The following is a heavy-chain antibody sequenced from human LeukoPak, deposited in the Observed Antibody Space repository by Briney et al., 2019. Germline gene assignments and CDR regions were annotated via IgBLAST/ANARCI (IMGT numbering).Heavy chain of an antibody. J-gene: IGHJ6*02. CDR2: MNPNSGNT. V-gene: IGHV1-8*01. CDR3: ARFGNWNYVRLNYYYYGMDV. D-gene: IGHD1-7*01. Sequence: GASLKVSCKASGYTFTSYDINWVRQATGQGLEWMGWMNPNSGNTGYAQKFQGRVTMTRNTSISTAYMELSSLRSEDTAVYYCARFGNWNYVRLNYYYYGMDVWGQGTTVTVSS. CDR1: GYTFTSYD.